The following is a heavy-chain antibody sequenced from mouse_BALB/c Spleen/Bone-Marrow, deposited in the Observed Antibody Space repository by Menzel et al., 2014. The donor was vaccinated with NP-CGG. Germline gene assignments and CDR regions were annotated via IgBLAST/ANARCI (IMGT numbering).Heavy chain of an antibody. Sequence: EVQLQQSGAELVKPGASVKLSCTASGFNIKDTYMHWVKQRPEQGLEWIGRIDPANGNTKYDPKFQGKATITADTSSNTAYLQLSSLTSEDTAVYYCARRGDGYYGWFAYWGQGTLVTVSA. D-gene: IGHD2-3*01. J-gene: IGHJ3*01. CDR3: ARRGDGYYGWFAY. CDR1: GFNIKDTY. V-gene: IGHV14-3*02. CDR2: IDPANGNT.